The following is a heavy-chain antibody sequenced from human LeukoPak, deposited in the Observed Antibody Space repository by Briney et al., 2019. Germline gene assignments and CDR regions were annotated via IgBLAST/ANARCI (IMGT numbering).Heavy chain of an antibody. CDR3: AHYGDYRFLYYFDH. Sequence: ESGPTLMKPTQTLTLTCSFSGFSLSTSGVGVGWIRQPPGKALEWLALIYWDNNKLYSPSLKSRLTITKDTSKSQVVLTMTNMDPVDTATYSCAHYGDYRFLYYFDHWGQGTLVTVSS. CDR1: GFSLSTSGVG. CDR2: IYWDNNK. J-gene: IGHJ4*02. V-gene: IGHV2-5*02. D-gene: IGHD4-17*01.